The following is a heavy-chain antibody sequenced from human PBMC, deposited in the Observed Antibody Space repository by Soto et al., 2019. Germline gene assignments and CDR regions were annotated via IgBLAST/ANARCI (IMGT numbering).Heavy chain of an antibody. V-gene: IGHV1-18*01. D-gene: IGHD3-16*02. Sequence: QVQLVQSGAEVKKPGASVKVSCKASGYTFTSYGISWVRQAPGQGLEWMGWISAYNGNTNYAQKLQGRVTMTTDTSTSTAYMELRSLRSDDTAVYHCARTPDDYVWGSYRFFDCWGQGTLVTVSS. CDR2: ISAYNGNT. J-gene: IGHJ4*02. CDR3: ARTPDDYVWGSYRFFDC. CDR1: GYTFTSYG.